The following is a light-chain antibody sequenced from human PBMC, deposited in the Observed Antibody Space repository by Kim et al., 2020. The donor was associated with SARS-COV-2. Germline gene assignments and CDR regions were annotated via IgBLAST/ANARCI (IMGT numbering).Light chain of an antibody. CDR2: AAS. Sequence: DIQMTQSPSSLSASVGDRVTITCRASQGIRNYLGWYQQKPGKAPKRLIYAASSLQSGVPSRFSGSGSGTEFTLTISSLQPEDFVTYYCLQYNSYPWTFGQGTKVDIK. J-gene: IGKJ1*01. V-gene: IGKV1-17*01. CDR1: QGIRNY. CDR3: LQYNSYPWT.